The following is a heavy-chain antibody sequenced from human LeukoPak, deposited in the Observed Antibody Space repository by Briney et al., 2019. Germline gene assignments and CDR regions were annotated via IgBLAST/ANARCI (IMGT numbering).Heavy chain of an antibody. V-gene: IGHV1-18*01. Sequence: GASVKVSCKTSGYSFSNYGIVWVRQAPGQGLEWMGWISAKNGNTKNSQKVQGRVTMTTDPPTGTAYLDLTSLRADDTAVYYCARASDISWPFENWGQGTLVLVSS. CDR3: ARASDISWPFEN. J-gene: IGHJ1*01. CDR2: ISAKNGNT. D-gene: IGHD6-13*01. CDR1: GYSFSNYG.